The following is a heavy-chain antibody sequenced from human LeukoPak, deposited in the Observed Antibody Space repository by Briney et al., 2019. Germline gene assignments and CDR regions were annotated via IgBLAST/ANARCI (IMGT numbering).Heavy chain of an antibody. CDR2: IYYSGST. D-gene: IGHD4-17*01. V-gene: IGHV4-39*01. CDR1: GGSISTNNYY. CDR3: ARLNYGDGVY. J-gene: IGHJ4*02. Sequence: SETLSLTCTVSGGSISTNNYYWGCIRQSPGKGLEWIGSIYYSGSTYDNPSLRSRVTISVDTSKDQFSLKVTSVTAADTAVYYCARLNYGDGVYWGQGTLVTVSS.